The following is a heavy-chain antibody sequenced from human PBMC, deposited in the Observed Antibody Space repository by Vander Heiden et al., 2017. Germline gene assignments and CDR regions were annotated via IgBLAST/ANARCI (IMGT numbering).Heavy chain of an antibody. Sequence: EVQLVESGGGLVQHGGSLKLSCAASGFPFTDSAIHWVRQPSGKGLEWVGRTGTKDQSYATSYAASVKGRFTISRDHSDNTAYLQMISLTTEDTAVYYCTRDAGTYNWLDPWGQGTLVTVSS. V-gene: IGHV3-73*02. J-gene: IGHJ5*02. CDR1: GFPFTDSA. CDR2: TGTKDQSYAT. CDR3: TRDAGTYNWLDP.